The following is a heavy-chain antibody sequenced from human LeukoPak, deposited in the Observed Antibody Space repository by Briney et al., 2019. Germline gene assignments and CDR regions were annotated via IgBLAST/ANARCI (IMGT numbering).Heavy chain of an antibody. CDR3: ARSADPLVPAATMNYYMDV. CDR2: IIPIFGTA. J-gene: IGHJ6*03. Sequence: GASVKVSCKVSGYTLTELSMHWVRQAPGKGLEWMGGIIPIFGTANYAQKFQGRVTITADKSTSTAYMELNSLRSEDTAVYYCARSADPLVPAATMNYYMDVWGKGTTVTVSS. D-gene: IGHD2-2*01. V-gene: IGHV1-69*06. CDR1: GYTLTELS.